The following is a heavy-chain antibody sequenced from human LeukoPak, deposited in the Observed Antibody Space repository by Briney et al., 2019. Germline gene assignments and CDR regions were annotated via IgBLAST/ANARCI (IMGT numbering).Heavy chain of an antibody. V-gene: IGHV3-66*01. Sequence: PGGSLRLSCAASGFTVSSNYMSWVRQAPGKGLEWVSVIYSGGSTYYADSVKGRFTISRDNYKNTLYLQMNSLRAEDPAVYYCARVSGIYGSGSYYTRPLDYWGQGTLVTVSS. CDR1: GFTVSSNY. J-gene: IGHJ4*02. CDR2: IYSGGST. CDR3: ARVSGIYGSGSYYTRPLDY. D-gene: IGHD3-10*01.